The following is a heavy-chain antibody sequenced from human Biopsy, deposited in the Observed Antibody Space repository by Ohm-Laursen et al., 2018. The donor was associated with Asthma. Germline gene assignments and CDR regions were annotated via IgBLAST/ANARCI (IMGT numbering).Heavy chain of an antibody. D-gene: IGHD5-12*01. Sequence: SLRLSCSASGFMFRSFGMHWVRQAPGKGLEWVAVISYDGNHKFYEDSVKGRFTISRDNSKNTLYLQMNNLRTEDTAVYYCAKRRGYSGHDNDYWGQGTLVIVSS. CDR1: GFMFRSFG. CDR3: AKRRGYSGHDNDY. J-gene: IGHJ4*02. CDR2: ISYDGNHK. V-gene: IGHV3-30*18.